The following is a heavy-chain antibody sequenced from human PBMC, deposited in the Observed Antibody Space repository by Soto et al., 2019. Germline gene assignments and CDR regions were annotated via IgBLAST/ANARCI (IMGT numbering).Heavy chain of an antibody. CDR2: ISGCGGST. D-gene: IGHD3-3*01. CDR1: GFTFSSYA. J-gene: IGHJ4*02. Sequence: GSLRLSCAASGFTFSSYAMSWVRQAPGKGLEWVSAISGCGGSTYFADSVKGRFTISRDNSKNTLYLQMNSLRAEDTAVYYCVALAYDFWSGYYSYFDYWGQGTLVTVSS. V-gene: IGHV3-23*01. CDR3: VALAYDFWSGYYSYFDY.